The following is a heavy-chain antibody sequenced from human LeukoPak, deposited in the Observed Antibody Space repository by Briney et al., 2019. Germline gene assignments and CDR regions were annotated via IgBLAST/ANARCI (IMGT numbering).Heavy chain of an antibody. CDR3: ASFMIVVVTDAFDI. Sequence: ASVKVSCEASGYTFTGYYMHWVRQALGQGLEWMGWINPNSGGTNYAQKFQGRVTMTRDTSISTAYMELSRLRSDDTAVYYCASFMIVVVTDAFDIWGQGTMVTVSS. V-gene: IGHV1-2*02. D-gene: IGHD3-22*01. CDR1: GYTFTGYY. CDR2: INPNSGGT. J-gene: IGHJ3*02.